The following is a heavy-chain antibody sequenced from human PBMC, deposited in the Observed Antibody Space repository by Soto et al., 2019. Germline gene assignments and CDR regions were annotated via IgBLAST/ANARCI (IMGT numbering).Heavy chain of an antibody. V-gene: IGHV3-11*01. J-gene: IGHJ4*02. CDR2: ISSSGSTI. CDR1: GFTFSDYY. D-gene: IGHD6-13*01. CDR3: ARSDSIATSSAHFDY. Sequence: GGSLRLSCAASGFTFSDYYMSWIRQAPGKGLEGVSYISSSGSTIYYAYSVKGRFTSARDNATNSLYLQMNSLRAEDTAVYYCARSDSIATSSAHFDYWGQGTLVTVSS.